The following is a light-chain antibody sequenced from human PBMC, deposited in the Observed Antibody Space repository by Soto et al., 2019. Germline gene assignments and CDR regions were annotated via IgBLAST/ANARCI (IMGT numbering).Light chain of an antibody. Sequence: QSALTQPRSVSGSPGQSVTISCTGTSSDVGGYNYVSWYQQHPGKAPKLMIYDVSKRPSVVPDRFSGSKSGNTASLTISGLQAEDEADYYCCSYAGSYTFFYVFGTGTKLTVL. V-gene: IGLV2-11*01. CDR1: SSDVGGYNY. CDR2: DVS. CDR3: CSYAGSYTFFYV. J-gene: IGLJ1*01.